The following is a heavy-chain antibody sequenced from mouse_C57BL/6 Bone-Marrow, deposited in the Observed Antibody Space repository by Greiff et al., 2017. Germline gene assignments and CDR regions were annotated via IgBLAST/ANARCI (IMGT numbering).Heavy chain of an antibody. CDR2: IYPSDSET. J-gene: IGHJ2*01. CDR1: GYTFTSYW. V-gene: IGHV1-61*01. Sequence: QVQLQQPGAELVRPGSSVKLSCKASGYTFTSYWMDWVKQRPGQGLEWIGNIYPSDSETHYNQKFKDKATLTVDKSSSTAYMQLSSLTSEDSAVCYCARGDYGSGFDYWGQGTTLTVSS. D-gene: IGHD1-1*01. CDR3: ARGDYGSGFDY.